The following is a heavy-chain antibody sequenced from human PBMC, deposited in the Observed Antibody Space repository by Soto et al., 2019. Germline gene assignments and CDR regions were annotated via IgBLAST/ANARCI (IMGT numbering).Heavy chain of an antibody. CDR1: GFTFSNAW. CDR3: TTDYYDSSGYYDLGDYYYYGMDV. V-gene: IGHV3-15*07. D-gene: IGHD3-22*01. Sequence: EVQLVESGGGLVKPGGSLRLSCAASGFTFSNAWMNWVRQAPGKGLEWVGRIKSKTDGGTTDYAEPVKGRFTISRDDSKNTLYLQMTSLNTEDTAVYYSTTDYYDSSGYYDLGDYYYYGMDVWGQGTTVTVSS. J-gene: IGHJ6*02. CDR2: IKSKTDGGTT.